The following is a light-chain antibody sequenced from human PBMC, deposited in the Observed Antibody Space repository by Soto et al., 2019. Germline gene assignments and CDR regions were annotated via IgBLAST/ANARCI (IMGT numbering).Light chain of an antibody. V-gene: IGKV1-39*01. CDR3: QQSYSTPT. CDR2: SES. J-gene: IGKJ1*01. Sequence: DIQMTQSPSSLSASVGDRVTITCRASQSISIYLNWYQQKPGKAPKLLIYSESSLHSGVPSRFSGSGSGTDFTLTISSLQPEDFATYYCQQSYSTPTFGQGTKVEIK. CDR1: QSISIY.